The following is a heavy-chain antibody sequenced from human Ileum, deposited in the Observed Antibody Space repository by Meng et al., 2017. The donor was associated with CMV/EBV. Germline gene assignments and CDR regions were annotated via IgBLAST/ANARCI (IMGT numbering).Heavy chain of an antibody. D-gene: IGHD6-19*01. CDR1: GFTLSDSV. J-gene: IGHJ4*02. V-gene: IGHV3-64*02. Sequence: SGFTLSDSVMHWVRQAPGEGLEYVSAISGDGGRTHYADSVKDRFKISRDDSKNTLYLQMGSLRAEDTAIYYCARESRSSGRAGFFGSWGQGTLVTVSS. CDR2: ISGDGGRT. CDR3: ARESRSSGRAGFFGS.